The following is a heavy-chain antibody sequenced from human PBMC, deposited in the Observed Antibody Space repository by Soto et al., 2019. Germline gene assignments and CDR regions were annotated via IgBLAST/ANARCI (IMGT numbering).Heavy chain of an antibody. CDR2: IIPIFGTA. CDR1: GGTFSSYA. D-gene: IGHD3-3*01. V-gene: IGHV1-69*13. Sequence: SVKVSCKASGGTFSSYAISWVRQAPGQGLEWMGGIIPIFGTANYAQKFQGRVTITADESTSTAYMELSSLRSEDTAVYYCARAPNLITIFGVVMVERYYYYGMDVWGQGTTVTVSS. CDR3: ARAPNLITIFGVVMVERYYYYGMDV. J-gene: IGHJ6*02.